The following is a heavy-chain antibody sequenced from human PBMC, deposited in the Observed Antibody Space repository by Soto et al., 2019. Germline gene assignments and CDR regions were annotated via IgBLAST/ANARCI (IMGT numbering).Heavy chain of an antibody. CDR3: AKDAVTMVRGVPYYFDY. CDR2: ISGSGGST. Sequence: PGGSLRLSCAASGFTFSSYAMSWVRQAPGKGLEWVSAISGSGGSTYYADSVKGRFTISRDNSKNTLYLQMNSLRAEDTAVYYCAKDAVTMVRGVPYYFDYWGQGTLVTVSS. CDR1: GFTFSSYA. J-gene: IGHJ4*02. V-gene: IGHV3-23*01. D-gene: IGHD3-10*01.